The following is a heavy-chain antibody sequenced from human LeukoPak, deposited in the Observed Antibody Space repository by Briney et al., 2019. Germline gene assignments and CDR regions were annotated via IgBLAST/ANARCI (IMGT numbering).Heavy chain of an antibody. CDR1: GFSFSHYT. J-gene: IGHJ4*02. CDR2: ITGGGPT. D-gene: IGHD7-27*01. Sequence: GGSLGLSCAAFGFSFSHYTMNWVRQTPGKGLEWVSAITGGGPTNYADSVKGRFTISRDNSKDTLYLQMNSLRAEDTAVYFCAKDHPDWGSSFDNWGQGTLVTVSS. V-gene: IGHV3-23*01. CDR3: AKDHPDWGSSFDN.